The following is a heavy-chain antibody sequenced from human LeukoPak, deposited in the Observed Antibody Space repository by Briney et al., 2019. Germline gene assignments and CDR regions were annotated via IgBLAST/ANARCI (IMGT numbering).Heavy chain of an antibody. Sequence: SETLSLTCTVSGGSISSSSYYWGWIRQPPGKGLEWIGSIYYSGSTYYNPSLKSRVTISVDASKNQFSLKLSSVTAADTAVYYCAREDRKTDFDYWGQGTLVTVSS. CDR3: AREDRKTDFDY. D-gene: IGHD1-14*01. J-gene: IGHJ4*02. CDR2: IYYSGST. CDR1: GGSISSSSYY. V-gene: IGHV4-39*07.